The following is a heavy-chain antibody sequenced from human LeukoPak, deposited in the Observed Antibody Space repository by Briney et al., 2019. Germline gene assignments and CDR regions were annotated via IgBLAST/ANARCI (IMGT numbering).Heavy chain of an antibody. Sequence: PSETLSLTCTVSGGSMTSYYWSWIRQPPGKGLEWIAYIYYSGGTNYNASLKSRVTISVNTSKNQFSLKLSSVTAADTAVYYCARHARSTFSTSWYDSWGQGTLVTVSS. D-gene: IGHD2-2*01. J-gene: IGHJ5*01. CDR1: GGSMTSYY. CDR3: ARHARSTFSTSWYDS. CDR2: IYYSGGT. V-gene: IGHV4-59*08.